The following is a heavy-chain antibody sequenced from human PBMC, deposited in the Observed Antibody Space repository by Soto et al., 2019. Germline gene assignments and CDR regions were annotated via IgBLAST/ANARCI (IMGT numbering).Heavy chain of an antibody. CDR3: AREGITMVRGVTRAVYYYYRMDV. CDR2: INPNSGGT. J-gene: IGHJ6*02. CDR1: GYTFAGYY. D-gene: IGHD3-10*01. Sequence: ASVKVSCKASGYTFAGYYMHWVRQAPGQGLEWMGWINPNSGGTNYAQKFQGRVTMTRDTSISTAYMELSRLRSDDTAVYYCAREGITMVRGVTRAVYYYYRMDVWGQGTTVTVSS. V-gene: IGHV1-2*02.